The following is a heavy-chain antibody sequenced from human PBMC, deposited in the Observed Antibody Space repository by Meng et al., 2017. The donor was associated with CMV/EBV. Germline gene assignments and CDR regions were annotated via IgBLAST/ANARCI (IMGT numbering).Heavy chain of an antibody. CDR3: ARPSEGYYYGMDV. CDR2: IYSGGST. CDR1: GFTVSSNY. Sequence: GESLKISCAASGFTVSSNYMSWVRQAPGKGLEWVSVIYSGGSTSYADSVKGRFTISRDNSKNTLYLQMNSLRAEDTAVYYCARPSEGYYYGMDVWGQGTTVTVSS. J-gene: IGHJ6*02. V-gene: IGHV3-53*01. D-gene: IGHD2-2*01.